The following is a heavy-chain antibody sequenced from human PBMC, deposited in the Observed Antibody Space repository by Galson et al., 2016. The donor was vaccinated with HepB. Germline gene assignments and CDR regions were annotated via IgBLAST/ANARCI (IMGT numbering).Heavy chain of an antibody. D-gene: IGHD4-23*01. J-gene: IGHJ5*02. CDR3: ARDYGGNSGWFDP. V-gene: IGHV1-8*01. CDR1: GYTFTNYD. CDR2: MSPNSGNT. Sequence: SVKVSCKASGYTFTNYDINWVRQATGQGLEWLGWMSPNSGNTGYAQNFQGRVTLTRDTSISTAYMELSSLRSDDPAVYYWARDYGGNSGWFDPWGQGTLVTVSS.